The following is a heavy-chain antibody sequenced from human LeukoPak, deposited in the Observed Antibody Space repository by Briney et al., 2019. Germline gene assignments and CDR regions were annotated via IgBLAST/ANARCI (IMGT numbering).Heavy chain of an antibody. CDR2: IYYSGST. V-gene: IGHV4-38-2*02. CDR3: ARGGYEYFDY. CDR1: GYSISSGYY. J-gene: IGHJ4*02. Sequence: SETLSLTCTVSGYSISSGYYWGWIRQPPGKGLEWIGYIYYSGSTNYNPSLKSRVTISVDTSKNQFSLKLSSVTAADTAVYYCARGGYEYFDYWGQGTLVTVSS. D-gene: IGHD5-12*01.